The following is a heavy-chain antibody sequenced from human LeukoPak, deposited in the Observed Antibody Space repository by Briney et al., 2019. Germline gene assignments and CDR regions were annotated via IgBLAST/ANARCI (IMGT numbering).Heavy chain of an antibody. D-gene: IGHD5-18*01. Sequence: GRSLRLSCAASGFTFSSYGMHWVRQAPGKGLEGVAVISYDGSNKYYADSVKGRFTISRDNSKNTLYLQMNSLRAEDTAVYYCAKDSRIQLWLMGTYDAFDIWGQGTMVTVSS. CDR2: ISYDGSNK. V-gene: IGHV3-30*18. J-gene: IGHJ3*02. CDR1: GFTFSSYG. CDR3: AKDSRIQLWLMGTYDAFDI.